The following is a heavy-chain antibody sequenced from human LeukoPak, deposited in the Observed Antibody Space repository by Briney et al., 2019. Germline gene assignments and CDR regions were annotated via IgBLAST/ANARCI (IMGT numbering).Heavy chain of an antibody. Sequence: ASVKVSCKASGYTFTSYYMHWVRQAPGQGLEWMGIINPSGGSTSYAQKFQGRVTMTRDTSTSTVYMELSSLRSEDTAAYYCARGKYGETGESYFDYWGQGTLVTVSS. CDR3: ARGKYGETGESYFDY. CDR2: INPSGGST. D-gene: IGHD3-16*01. J-gene: IGHJ4*02. V-gene: IGHV1-46*01. CDR1: GYTFTSYY.